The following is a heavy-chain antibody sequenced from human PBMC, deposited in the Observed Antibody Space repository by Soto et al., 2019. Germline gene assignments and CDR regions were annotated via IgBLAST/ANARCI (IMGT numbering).Heavy chain of an antibody. Sequence: ASVKVSCKASGYTFTSYGISWVRQAPGQGLEWMGWISAYNGNTNYAQKLQGRVTMTTDTSTSTAYMELRSLRSDDAAVYYCARGGYCSGGSCYGPDYYYYGMDVWGQGTTVTVSS. CDR1: GYTFTSYG. J-gene: IGHJ6*02. V-gene: IGHV1-18*01. D-gene: IGHD2-15*01. CDR2: ISAYNGNT. CDR3: ARGGYCSGGSCYGPDYYYYGMDV.